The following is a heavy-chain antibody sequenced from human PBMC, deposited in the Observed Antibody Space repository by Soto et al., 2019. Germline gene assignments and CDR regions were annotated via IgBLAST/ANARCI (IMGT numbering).Heavy chain of an antibody. J-gene: IGHJ4*02. CDR3: VLIAVAGDDLDD. V-gene: IGHV3-66*01. CDR2: IYSGGST. CDR1: GFTVSSNY. D-gene: IGHD6-19*01. Sequence: GGSLRLSCAASGFTVSSNYMSWVRQAPGKGLEWVSVIYSGGSTYYADSVKGRFTISRDNSKNTLYLQMNSLRAEDTAVYYCVLIAVAGDDLDDRGQGTLVTGSS.